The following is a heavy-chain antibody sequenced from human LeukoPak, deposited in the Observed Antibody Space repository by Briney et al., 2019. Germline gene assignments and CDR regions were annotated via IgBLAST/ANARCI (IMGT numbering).Heavy chain of an antibody. CDR3: ARGGAVLRYFDWLSDGVESE. Sequence: GASVKVSCKASGYTFTSYDINWVRQATGQGLEWMGWMNPNSGNTGYAQKFQGRVTMTRNTSISTAYMELSSLRSEDTAVYYCARGGAVLRYFDWLSDGVESEWGQGTLVTVSS. V-gene: IGHV1-8*01. CDR2: MNPNSGNT. CDR1: GYTFTSYD. J-gene: IGHJ4*02. D-gene: IGHD3-9*01.